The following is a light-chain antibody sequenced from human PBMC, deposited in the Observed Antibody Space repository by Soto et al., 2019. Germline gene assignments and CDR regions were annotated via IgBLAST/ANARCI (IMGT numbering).Light chain of an antibody. CDR2: LDSDGSH. Sequence: QLVLTQSPSASASLGASVKLTCTLSSGHSSYAIAWHQQQPEKGPRYLMKLDSDGSHTQGDVIPDRFSGSSSGAERYLTISSLQSEDEADYYCQTWGTGIHVVFGGGTKLTVL. CDR1: SGHSSYA. J-gene: IGLJ2*01. CDR3: QTWGTGIHVV. V-gene: IGLV4-69*01.